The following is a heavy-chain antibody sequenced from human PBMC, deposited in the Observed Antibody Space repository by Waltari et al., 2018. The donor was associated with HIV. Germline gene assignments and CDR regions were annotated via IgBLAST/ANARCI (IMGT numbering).Heavy chain of an antibody. J-gene: IGHJ2*01. CDR2: IYTSGST. Sequence: QVQLQESGPGLVKPSQTLSLTCTVPGGPISSGRYYWSWIRQPAGKGLEWIGRIYTSGSTNYNPSLKSRVTISVDTSKNQFSLKLSSVAAADTAVYYCASSYGGNSDWYFDLWGRGTLVTVSS. CDR3: ASSYGGNSDWYFDL. D-gene: IGHD2-21*02. CDR1: GGPISSGRYY. V-gene: IGHV4-61*02.